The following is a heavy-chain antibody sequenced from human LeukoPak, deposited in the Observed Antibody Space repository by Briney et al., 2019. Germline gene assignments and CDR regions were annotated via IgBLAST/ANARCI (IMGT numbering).Heavy chain of an antibody. V-gene: IGHV4-59*01. J-gene: IGHJ4*02. CDR2: IYDSGKT. Sequence: SETLSLTCTVSGDSISSYYWSWIRQPPGKGLEWIGYIYDSGKTNYNASLISRVTISVDTSKNQFSLKLTSVTPADTAVYYCARGGGKLDYWGQGTLVTVSS. CDR1: GDSISSYY. D-gene: IGHD3-16*01. CDR3: ARGGGKLDY.